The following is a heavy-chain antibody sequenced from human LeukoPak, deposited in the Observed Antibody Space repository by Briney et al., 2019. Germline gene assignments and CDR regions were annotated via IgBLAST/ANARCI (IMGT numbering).Heavy chain of an antibody. CDR1: GGSFSGYY. CDR2: INHSGST. D-gene: IGHD3-3*01. J-gene: IGHJ4*02. V-gene: IGHV4-34*01. Sequence: SETLSLTCAVYGGSFSGYYWSWLRQPPGKGLEWIGEINHSGSTNYNPSLKSRVTISVDMSKNQFSLKLSSVTAADTAVYYCARHLWSAYHKFDYWGQGTLVTVSS. CDR3: ARHLWSAYHKFDY.